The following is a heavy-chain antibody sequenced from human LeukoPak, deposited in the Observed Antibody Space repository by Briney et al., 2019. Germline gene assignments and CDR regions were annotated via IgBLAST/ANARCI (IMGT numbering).Heavy chain of an antibody. V-gene: IGHV3-30*02. Sequence: PGGSLRLSCAASAFTFSTYGMHWVRQAPGKGLEWVAFIRNDGTIKYYADSVKGRFTISRDNSKNTLYLQMNSLRVEDTAVYYCAKTWSSSWGFFDYWGQGTLVTVSS. CDR1: AFTFSTYG. CDR2: IRNDGTIK. CDR3: AKTWSSSWGFFDY. D-gene: IGHD6-13*01. J-gene: IGHJ4*02.